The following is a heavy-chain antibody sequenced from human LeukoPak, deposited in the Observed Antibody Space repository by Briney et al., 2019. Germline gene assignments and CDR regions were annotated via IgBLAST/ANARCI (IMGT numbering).Heavy chain of an antibody. J-gene: IGHJ3*02. Sequence: GGSLRLSCAASGFTFSSYSMNWVRQAPGKGLEWVSAISGSGDITHYADSVKGRFTISRDNSKNTLYLQMISLRADDAALYYCAKDRRDGYNFNPFDIWGQGTTVTVSS. CDR2: ISGSGDIT. D-gene: IGHD5-24*01. CDR3: AKDRRDGYNFNPFDI. V-gene: IGHV3-23*01. CDR1: GFTFSSYS.